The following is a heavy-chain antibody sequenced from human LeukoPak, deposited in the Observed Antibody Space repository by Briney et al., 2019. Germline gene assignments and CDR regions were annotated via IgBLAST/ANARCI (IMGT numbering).Heavy chain of an antibody. CDR3: ARAGYCSGGSCYPDANFDY. CDR1: GYSFTSYW. CDR2: IYPGDSDT. D-gene: IGHD2-15*01. V-gene: IGHV5-51*01. Sequence: GESLKISCKGSGYSFTSYWIGWVRQMPGKGLEWMGIIYPGDSDTRYSPSFQGQVTISADKSINTAYLQWSSLKASDTAVYYCARAGYCSGGSCYPDANFDYWGQGTLVTVSS. J-gene: IGHJ4*02.